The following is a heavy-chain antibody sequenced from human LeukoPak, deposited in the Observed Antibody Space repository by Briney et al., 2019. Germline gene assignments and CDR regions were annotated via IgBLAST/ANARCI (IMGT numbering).Heavy chain of an antibody. V-gene: IGHV3-30*02. CDR3: AKDSGRTDAFGTSSPYYMDV. CDR1: GFIFSNYA. Sequence: AGGSLRLSCAASGFIFSNYAMHWVRQAPGKGLEWVAFIRYDGSNKYYADSVKGRFTISRDNSKNTLYLQMNSLRAEDTAVYYCAKDSGRTDAFGTSSPYYMDVWGKGTTVTISS. J-gene: IGHJ6*03. CDR2: IRYDGSNK. D-gene: IGHD3-10*01.